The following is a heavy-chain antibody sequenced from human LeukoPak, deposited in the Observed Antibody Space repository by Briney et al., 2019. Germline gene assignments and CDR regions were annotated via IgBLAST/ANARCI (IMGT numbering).Heavy chain of an antibody. CDR3: ARSVRNDFKSYFYY. CDR2: IIPIFGTA. CDR1: GGTFSSYA. Sequence: GSSVKVSCKASGGTFSSYAISWVRQAPGQGLEWMGGIIPIFGTANYAQKFQGRVTITADESTSTAYMELSSLRSEDTAVYYCARSVRNDFKSYFYYWGQGTLVTVSS. V-gene: IGHV1-69*01. D-gene: IGHD3-3*01. J-gene: IGHJ4*02.